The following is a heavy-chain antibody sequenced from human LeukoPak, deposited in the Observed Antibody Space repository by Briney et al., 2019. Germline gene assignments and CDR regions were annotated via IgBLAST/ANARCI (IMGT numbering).Heavy chain of an antibody. CDR3: AKGTYYYGSGSYGDY. CDR1: GFTFSSYG. J-gene: IGHJ4*02. V-gene: IGHV3-30*18. CDR2: ISYDGSNK. Sequence: GGSLRLSCAASGFTFSSYGMHWVRQAPGKGLEWVAVISYDGSNKYYADSVKGRFTISRDNSKNTLYLQMNSLRAEDTAVYYCAKGTYYYGSGSYGDYWGQGTLVTVSS. D-gene: IGHD3-10*01.